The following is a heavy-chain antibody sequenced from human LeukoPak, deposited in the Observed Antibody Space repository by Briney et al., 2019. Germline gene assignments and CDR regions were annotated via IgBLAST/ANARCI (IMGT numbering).Heavy chain of an antibody. CDR1: GYTLTGYY. Sequence: ASVKVSCKASGYTLTGYYMHWVRQAPGQGLEWMGWINPNSGGTNYAQKFQGRVTMTRDTSISTAYMELSRLRSDDTAVYYCAIVPKYQLLPQDVWGQGTTVTVSS. CDR2: INPNSGGT. CDR3: AIVPKYQLLPQDV. J-gene: IGHJ6*02. V-gene: IGHV1-2*02. D-gene: IGHD2-2*01.